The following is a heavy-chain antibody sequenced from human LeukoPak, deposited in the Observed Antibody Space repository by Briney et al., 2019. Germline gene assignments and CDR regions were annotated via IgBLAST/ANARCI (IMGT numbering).Heavy chain of an antibody. D-gene: IGHD2-2*01. CDR1: GFTFSSYA. J-gene: IGHJ5*02. Sequence: GGSLRLSCAASGFTFSSYAMSWVRQAPGKGLEWVSTISSNGVSTYYADSVNGRFTISRDNSKNTLYLQMNTLRVEDTALYYCAKRSYCSSSSCFFDPWGQGILVTVSS. CDR3: AKRSYCSSSSCFFDP. CDR2: ISSNGVST. V-gene: IGHV3-23*01.